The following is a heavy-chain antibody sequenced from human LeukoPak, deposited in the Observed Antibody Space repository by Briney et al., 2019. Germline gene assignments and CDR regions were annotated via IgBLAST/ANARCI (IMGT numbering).Heavy chain of an antibody. CDR2: ISSYNGNT. J-gene: IGHJ4*02. CDR3: ARHTLYGSGSYYVYYFDY. V-gene: IGHV1-18*01. Sequence: ASVKVSCKASGYTFTSYGISWVRQAPGQGLEWMGWISSYNGNTNYAQKLQGRVTMTTDTSTSAAYMELRSLRSDDTAVYYCARHTLYGSGSYYVYYFDYRGQGTLVTVSS. CDR1: GYTFTSYG. D-gene: IGHD3-10*01.